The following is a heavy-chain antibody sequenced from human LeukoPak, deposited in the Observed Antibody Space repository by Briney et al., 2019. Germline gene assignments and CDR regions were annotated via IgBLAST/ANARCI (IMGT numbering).Heavy chain of an antibody. CDR1: GGSISSSSYY. V-gene: IGHV4-39*07. CDR3: ARDPSPLGRLDY. Sequence: SETLSLTCTVSGGSISSSSYYWGWIRQPPGKGLEWIGSIYCSGSTYYNPSLKSRVTISVDTSKNQFSLKLSSVTAADTAVYYCARDPSPLGRLDYWGQGTLVTVSS. J-gene: IGHJ4*02. CDR2: IYCSGST.